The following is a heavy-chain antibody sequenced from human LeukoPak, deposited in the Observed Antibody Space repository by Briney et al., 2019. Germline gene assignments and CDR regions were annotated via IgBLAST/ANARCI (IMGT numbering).Heavy chain of an antibody. V-gene: IGHV4-59*08. J-gene: IGHJ4*02. D-gene: IGHD6-19*01. CDR1: GGSISSYY. Sequence: SETLSLTCSVSGGSISSYYWSWVRQPPGKGLEWIGYIHNSGSTNYNPSLKSRGTISVDTSTNQFSLQLSSVTAADTAVYYCARHTGYSSGWYSYWGQGTLVTVSS. CDR2: IHNSGST. CDR3: ARHTGYSSGWYSY.